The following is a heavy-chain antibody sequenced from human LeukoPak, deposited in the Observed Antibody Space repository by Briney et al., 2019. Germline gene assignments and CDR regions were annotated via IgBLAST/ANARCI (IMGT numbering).Heavy chain of an antibody. J-gene: IGHJ4*02. CDR3: ARGRGLPGPLDY. CDR1: GFTFSTSD. CDR2: IQYDGSRK. V-gene: IGHV3-30*02. Sequence: GGSLRLSCATSGFTFSTSDMHWVRQAPGKGLEWVSFIQYDGSRKNYVDSVKGRFTISRDNSKNTLYLQMFSLRPEDTAVYYCARGRGLPGPLDYWGQGTLVTVPS. D-gene: IGHD3-10*01.